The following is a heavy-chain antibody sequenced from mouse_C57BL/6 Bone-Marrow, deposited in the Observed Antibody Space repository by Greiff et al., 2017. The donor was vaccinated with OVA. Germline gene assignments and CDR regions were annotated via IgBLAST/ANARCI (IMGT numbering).Heavy chain of an antibody. D-gene: IGHD2-4*01. CDR2: ISYSGST. V-gene: IGHV3-1*01. Sequence: EVQLKESGPGMVKPSQSLSLTCTVTGYSITSGYDWHWIRHFPGNKLEWMGYISYSGSTNYNPSLKSRISITQDTSKNHFFLKLNSVTTEDTATYCCASYYDYGGFAYWGQGTLVTVSA. J-gene: IGHJ3*01. CDR1: GYSITSGYD. CDR3: ASYYDYGGFAY.